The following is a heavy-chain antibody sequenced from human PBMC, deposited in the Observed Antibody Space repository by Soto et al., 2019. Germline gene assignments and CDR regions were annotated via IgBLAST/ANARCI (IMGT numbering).Heavy chain of an antibody. CDR1: GFTFSSYA. D-gene: IGHD3-10*01. CDR2: IRGSGDTT. Sequence: EVQLLESGGGLVQPGGSLRLSCAASGFTFSSYAMSWVRQAPGKGLEWVSSIRGSGDTTNHADSVRGRFTISRDNSKNTLYLQMNSLRAEDTAVYYCAKVLMVRGGLYWYFDLWGRDSLVTVSS. V-gene: IGHV3-23*01. J-gene: IGHJ2*01. CDR3: AKVLMVRGGLYWYFDL.